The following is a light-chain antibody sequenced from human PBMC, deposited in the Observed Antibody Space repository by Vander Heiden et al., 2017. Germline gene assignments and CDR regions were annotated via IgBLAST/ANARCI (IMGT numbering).Light chain of an antibody. CDR2: QDS. CDR3: QAWDSSTVV. V-gene: IGLV3-1*01. Sequence: SITCSGDKLGDKYACWYQQKPGQSPVLVIYQDSKWPSGIPERFSGSNSGNTATLTISGTQAMDEADYYCQAWDSSTVVFGGGTKLTVL. CDR1: KLGDKY. J-gene: IGLJ2*01.